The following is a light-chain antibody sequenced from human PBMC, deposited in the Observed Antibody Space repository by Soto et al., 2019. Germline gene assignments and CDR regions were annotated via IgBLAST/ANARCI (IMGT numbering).Light chain of an antibody. CDR2: DVS. CDR1: SSDVGGYNY. Sequence: QSALTQPASVSGSPGRSITISCTGTSSDVGGYNYVSWYQQHPGKAPKLMIYDVSIRPSGVSNRFSGSKSGNTASLTISGLQAEDEADYYCSSYTSSSTLKVFGGGTKLTVL. J-gene: IGLJ2*01. CDR3: SSYTSSSTLKV. V-gene: IGLV2-14*03.